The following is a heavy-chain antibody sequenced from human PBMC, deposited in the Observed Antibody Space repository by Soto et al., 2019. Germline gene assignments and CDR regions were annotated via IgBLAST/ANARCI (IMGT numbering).Heavy chain of an antibody. CDR2: INPNSGGT. CDR1: GYTFTGYY. D-gene: IGHD6-19*01. CDR3: ASMYSSGWLYYYYYGMDV. V-gene: IGHV1-2*02. Sequence: ASVKVSCKASGYTFTGYYMHWVRQAPGQGLEWMGWINPNSGGTNYAQKFQGRVTMTRDTSISTAYMELSRLRSDDTVVYYCASMYSSGWLYYYYYGMDVWGQGATVTVSS. J-gene: IGHJ6*02.